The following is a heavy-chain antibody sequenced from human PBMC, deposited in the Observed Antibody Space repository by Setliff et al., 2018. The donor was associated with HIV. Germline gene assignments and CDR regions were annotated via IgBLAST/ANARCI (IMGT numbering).Heavy chain of an antibody. J-gene: IGHJ4*02. Sequence: PSETLSLTCTVSGGSISSSSYYWGWIRQPPGKGLEWIGSIYYSGSTYYNPSLTSRVTISVDTSKNQFSLKLSSVTAADTAVYYCARLTIFGVVEHDYWGQGTLVTVSS. CDR2: IYYSGST. CDR1: GGSISSSSYY. D-gene: IGHD3-3*01. V-gene: IGHV4-39*01. CDR3: ARLTIFGVVEHDY.